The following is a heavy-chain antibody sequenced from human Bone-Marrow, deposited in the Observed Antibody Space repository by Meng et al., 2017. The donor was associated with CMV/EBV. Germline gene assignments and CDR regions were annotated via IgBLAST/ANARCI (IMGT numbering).Heavy chain of an antibody. CDR3: ARCIAEEVNWFDP. J-gene: IGHJ5*02. V-gene: IGHV1-69*10. D-gene: IGHD6-13*01. CDR2: IIPYLDEP. Sequence: SVKVSCKASGGTSNTYTFNWVRQAPGRGLEWMGGIIPYLDEPNYAQTFQGRVTITSDRSTAAYMELSSLRSEDTAVYYCARCIAEEVNWFDPWGQGTLVTVSS. CDR1: GGTSNTYT.